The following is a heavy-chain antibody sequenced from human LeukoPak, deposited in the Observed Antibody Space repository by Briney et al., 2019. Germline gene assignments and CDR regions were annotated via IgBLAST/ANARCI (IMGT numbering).Heavy chain of an antibody. D-gene: IGHD3-22*01. CDR3: ARVLVVSSDAFDI. CDR1: GSTFTSYA. CDR2: ISTYTGNT. Sequence: ASVKVSCKTSGSTFTSYAISWVRQAPGQGLECMGWISTYTGNTDYAQKLQGRVTMTTDTSTSTAYMELRSLSSDDTAVYYCARVLVVSSDAFDIWGQGTMVTVSS. J-gene: IGHJ3*02. V-gene: IGHV1-18*01.